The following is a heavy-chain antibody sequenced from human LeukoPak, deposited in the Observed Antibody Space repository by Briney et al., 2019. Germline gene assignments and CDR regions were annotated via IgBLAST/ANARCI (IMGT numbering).Heavy chain of an antibody. CDR1: DYSISSGYY. J-gene: IGHJ4*02. CDR2: INHSGST. CDR3: ARDRKYHDS. D-gene: IGHD3-22*01. V-gene: IGHV4-38-2*02. Sequence: SETLSLTCTVSDYSISSGYYWGWIRQPPGKGLEWTGSINHSGSTYYNPSLKSRVTISVDTSKNQFFLKLTSVTAADTAVFYYARDRKYHDSWGQGTLVTVSS.